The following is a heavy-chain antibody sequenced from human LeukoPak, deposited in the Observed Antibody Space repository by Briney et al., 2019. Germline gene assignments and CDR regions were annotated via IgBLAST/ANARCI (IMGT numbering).Heavy chain of an antibody. J-gene: IGHJ4*02. Sequence: SQTLSLTCTVSGGSISRSAYYWSWIRQYPGKGLERIGYIYYSGSTYYNPSLKSRVTVSVDTSKNQFSLKLSSVTAADTAMYYCARHKDDYDDYVWNYWGQGTLVTVSS. CDR3: ARHKDDYDDYVWNY. V-gene: IGHV4-30-4*08. CDR2: IYYSGST. CDR1: GGSISRSAYY. D-gene: IGHD4-17*01.